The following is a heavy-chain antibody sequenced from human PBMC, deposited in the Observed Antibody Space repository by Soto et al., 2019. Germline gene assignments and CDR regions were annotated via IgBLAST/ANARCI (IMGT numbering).Heavy chain of an antibody. J-gene: IGHJ3*02. CDR1: GYTFTSYG. D-gene: IGHD4-17*01. CDR3: ARGSTYGDYGNDAFDI. Sequence: QVQLVQSGAEVKKPGASVKVSCKASGYTFTSYGISWVRQAPGQGLEWMGWISAYNGNTNYAQKLQGRVTMTTDTATSTADMELRSLRSDDTAVYYCARGSTYGDYGNDAFDIWGQGTMVTVSS. V-gene: IGHV1-18*01. CDR2: ISAYNGNT.